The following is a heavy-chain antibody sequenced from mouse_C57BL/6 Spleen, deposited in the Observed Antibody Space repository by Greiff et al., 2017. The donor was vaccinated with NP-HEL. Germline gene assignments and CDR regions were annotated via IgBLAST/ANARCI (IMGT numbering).Heavy chain of an antibody. Sequence: EVKLVESGGGLVKPGGSLKLSCAASGFTFSSYAMSWVRQTPEKRLEWVATISDGGSYTYYPDNVKGRFTISRDNAKNNLYLQMSHLKSEDTAMYYCARDTMITKFAYWGQGTLVTVSA. D-gene: IGHD2-4*01. CDR1: GFTFSSYA. CDR3: ARDTMITKFAY. CDR2: ISDGGSYT. V-gene: IGHV5-4*01. J-gene: IGHJ3*01.